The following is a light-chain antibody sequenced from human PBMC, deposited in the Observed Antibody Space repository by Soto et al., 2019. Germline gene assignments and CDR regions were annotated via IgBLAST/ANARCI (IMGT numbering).Light chain of an antibody. CDR2: GAS. J-gene: IGKJ2*01. CDR3: QHYNNWPPYT. CDR1: QRISSN. V-gene: IGKV3D-15*01. Sequence: EIVMTQSPDTLSVSPGERATLSCRASQRISSNLAWYQQKPGQAPSLLIYGASTRATGVPARFSGSGSETDFTLTISNLQSEDCAVYYCQHYNNWPPYTFGQGTKLEIK.